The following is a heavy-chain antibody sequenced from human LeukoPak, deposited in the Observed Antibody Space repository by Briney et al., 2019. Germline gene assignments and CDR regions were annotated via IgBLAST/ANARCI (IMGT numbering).Heavy chain of an antibody. CDR1: GGSISSSSYY. CDR2: IYYSGST. CDR3: ARGTDAYKTGNY. Sequence: SETLSLTCTVSGGSISSSSYYWGWIRQPPGKGLEWIGSIYYSGSTYYNPSLKSRVTISVDTSKNQFSLNMRSVTAADTAVYFCARGTDAYKTGNYWGQGTLVTVSS. V-gene: IGHV4-39*01. D-gene: IGHD5-24*01. J-gene: IGHJ4*02.